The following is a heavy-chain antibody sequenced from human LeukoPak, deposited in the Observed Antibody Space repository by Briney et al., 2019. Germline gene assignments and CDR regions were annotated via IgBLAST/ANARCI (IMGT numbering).Heavy chain of an antibody. CDR2: INPNSGGT. D-gene: IGHD2-2*01. CDR1: GYTFTGYY. CDR3: ARAQPLVPRQWFDP. V-gene: IGHV1-2*02. Sequence: ASVKVSCKASGYTFTGYYMHWVRQAPGQGLEWMGWINPNSGGTNYAQKFQGGVTMTRDTSISTAYMELSRLRSDDTAVYYCARAQPLVPRQWFDPWGQGTLVTVSS. J-gene: IGHJ5*02.